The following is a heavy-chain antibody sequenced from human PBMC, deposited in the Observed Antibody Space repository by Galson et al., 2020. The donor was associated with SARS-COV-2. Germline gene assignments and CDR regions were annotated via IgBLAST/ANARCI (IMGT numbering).Heavy chain of an antibody. Sequence: GESLKISCAASGFSFSDYPMYWVRQAPGKGLEWVAVISYDGSYKDYADSVKGRFTISRDNSKNTLYLQMNSLRAEDTAVYYCAKEGGYDSSGYRYYFDFWGQATLVTVSS. J-gene: IGHJ4*02. CDR2: ISYDGSYK. V-gene: IGHV3-30*01. CDR1: GFSFSDYP. CDR3: AKEGGYDSSGYRYYFDF. D-gene: IGHD3-22*01.